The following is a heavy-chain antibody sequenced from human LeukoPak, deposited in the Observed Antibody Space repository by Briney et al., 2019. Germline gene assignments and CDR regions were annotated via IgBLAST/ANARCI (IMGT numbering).Heavy chain of an antibody. CDR1: GGSISSSSYY. V-gene: IGHV4-39*02. CDR3: ARDLAVLGYFHFDY. D-gene: IGHD3-22*01. CDR2: IFYSGTT. J-gene: IGHJ4*02. Sequence: PSETLSLTCTVSGGSISSSSYYWGWIRQPPGKGLEWVGSIFYSGTTYYNPSVKSRVTISVNTAKNQFSLKLTSVTAADTAVYYCARDLAVLGYFHFDYWGQGTLVTVSS.